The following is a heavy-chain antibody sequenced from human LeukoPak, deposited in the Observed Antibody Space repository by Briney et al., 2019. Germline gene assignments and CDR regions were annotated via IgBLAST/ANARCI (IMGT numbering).Heavy chain of an antibody. D-gene: IGHD2-2*01. CDR3: AKDRDCSSTSCLGWFDP. J-gene: IGHJ5*02. CDR1: GFTFSSYA. Sequence: GGSLRLSCAASGFTFSSYAMSWVRQAPGKGLEWVSAISGSGGSTYYADSVKGRFTISRDNSENTLYLQMNSLRAEDTAVYYCAKDRDCSSTSCLGWFDPWGQGTLVTVSS. CDR2: ISGSGGST. V-gene: IGHV3-23*01.